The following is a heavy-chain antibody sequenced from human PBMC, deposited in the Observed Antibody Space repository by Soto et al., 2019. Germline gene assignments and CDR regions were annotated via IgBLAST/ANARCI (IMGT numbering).Heavy chain of an antibody. Sequence: GGSLRPSCEAPGFTFRKFEMHWVRQTTGKCLEWVSSSGISGDTYYAVTVKGRFTSAKDNAKNSLSLQMNSLRAGDTSLYFSARGQEVGAHFFDSRGQGTQVTVSS. CDR1: GFTFRKFE. V-gene: IGHV3-13*04. D-gene: IGHD2-15*01. CDR2: SGISGDT. CDR3: ARGQEVGAHFFDS. J-gene: IGHJ4*02.